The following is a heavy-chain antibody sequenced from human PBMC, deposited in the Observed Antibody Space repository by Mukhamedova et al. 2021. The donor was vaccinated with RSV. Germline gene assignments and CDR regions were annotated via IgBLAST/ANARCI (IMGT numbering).Heavy chain of an antibody. CDR2: YM. V-gene: IGHV3-21*01. CDR3: ARDYYFDAGDAFDI. Sequence: YMGYADSLKGRFTISRDNAKNSLYLQLNSLRAEDTAVYYCARDYYFDAGDAFDIWGQGTMVTASS. J-gene: IGHJ3*02. D-gene: IGHD3-22*01.